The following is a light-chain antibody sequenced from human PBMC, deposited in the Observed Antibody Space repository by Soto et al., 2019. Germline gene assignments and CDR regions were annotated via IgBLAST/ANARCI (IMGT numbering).Light chain of an antibody. CDR1: SSDVGGYNY. CDR2: DVS. Sequence: QSVLTQPRSVSGSPGQSVTISCTGTSSDVGGYNYVSWYQQHPGKAPKLMIYDVSKRPSGVPDRFSGYKSGNTASLTISGLQAEDDADYYCCSYAGSYPLGVFGTGTKVTVL. V-gene: IGLV2-11*01. J-gene: IGLJ1*01. CDR3: CSYAGSYPLGV.